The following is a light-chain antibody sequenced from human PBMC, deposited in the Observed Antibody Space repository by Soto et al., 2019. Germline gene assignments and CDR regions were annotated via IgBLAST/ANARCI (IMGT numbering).Light chain of an antibody. CDR2: GAS. J-gene: IGKJ1*01. Sequence: EIVLTQSPGTLSLSPGERATLSCRASQSVSSSYLAWYQQKPGQAPRLLIYGASSRATGTPDRFSGSGSGTDFTLTISRLEPEDFAVYYCQQYGSSPHTFGQGTKV. CDR3: QQYGSSPHT. CDR1: QSVSSSY. V-gene: IGKV3-20*01.